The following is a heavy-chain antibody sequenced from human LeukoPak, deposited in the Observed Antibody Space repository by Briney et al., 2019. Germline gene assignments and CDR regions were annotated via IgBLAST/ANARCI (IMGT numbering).Heavy chain of an antibody. CDR2: ISTSGSTT. CDR3: AIGGYTTFDH. CDR1: GFTFNILE. V-gene: IGHV3-48*03. Sequence: PGGSLRLSCKTSGFTFNILEMIWVRQAPGKGLEWVSYISTSGSTTYYADSVKGRFTVSRDNAKNSLFLQMNRLRAEDTAVYHCAIGGYTTFDHWGRGILVTVSS. J-gene: IGHJ4*02. D-gene: IGHD3-16*02.